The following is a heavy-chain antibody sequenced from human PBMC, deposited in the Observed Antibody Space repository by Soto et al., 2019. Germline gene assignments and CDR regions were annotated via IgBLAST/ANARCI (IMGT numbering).Heavy chain of an antibody. D-gene: IGHD3-22*01. J-gene: IGHJ4*02. V-gene: IGHV4-38-2*01. CDR3: ARAIDSSGYFDY. CDR1: GYSISSGYY. Sequence: PSETLSLTCAVSGYSISSGYYWGWIRQPPGKGLEWIGSIYHSGSTYYNPSLKSRVTISVDTSKNQFSLKLSSVTAADTAVYYCARAIDSSGYFDYWGQGTLVTVSS. CDR2: IYHSGST.